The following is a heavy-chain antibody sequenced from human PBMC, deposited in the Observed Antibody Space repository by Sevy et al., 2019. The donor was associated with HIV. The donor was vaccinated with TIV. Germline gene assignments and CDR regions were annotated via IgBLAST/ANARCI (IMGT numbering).Heavy chain of an antibody. CDR3: ARAPRAARRPMGAFDI. V-gene: IGHV4-38-2*02. CDR1: GYSISSGYY. D-gene: IGHD6-6*01. Sequence: SETLSLTCTVSGYSISSGYYWGWIRQPPGKGLEWIGSFYHSGSTDYNPSLKSRVTISVDTSKNQFSLKLNSVTAADTAVYYCARAPRAARRPMGAFDIWGQGTMVTVSS. CDR2: FYHSGST. J-gene: IGHJ3*02.